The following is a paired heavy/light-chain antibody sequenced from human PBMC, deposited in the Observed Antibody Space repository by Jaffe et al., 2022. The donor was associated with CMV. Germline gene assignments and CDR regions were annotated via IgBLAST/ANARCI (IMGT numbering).Heavy chain of an antibody. J-gene: IGHJ5*02. CDR2: IWYDGSNK. D-gene: IGHD3-10*01. V-gene: IGHV3-33*01. CDR3: ARDPPQYGSGSTWFDP. CDR1: GFTFSNYG. Sequence: QVQLVESGGGVVQPGESLRLSCAASGFTFSNYGMHWVRQAPGKGLEWVAVIWYDGSNKYYGDSVKGRFTISRDNSKNTLYLQMNSLRAEDTAVYYCARDPPQYGSGSTWFDPWGQGTLVTVSS.
Light chain of an antibody. V-gene: IGKV3-15*01. CDR3: QQFYNWPNT. CDR1: QSVGSN. J-gene: IGKJ1*01. CDR2: GAS. Sequence: EVVMTQSPATLSVSPGERATLSCRASQSVGSNLAWYQQKPGQAPRLLIYGASTRATGIPARFSGSGSGTEFTLTISSLQSEDFAVYYCQQFYNWPNTFGQGTKVEIK.